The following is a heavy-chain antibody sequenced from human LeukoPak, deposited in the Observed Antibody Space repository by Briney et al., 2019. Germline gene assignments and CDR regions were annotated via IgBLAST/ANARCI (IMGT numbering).Heavy chain of an antibody. D-gene: IGHD6-19*01. CDR3: ARDTGFYFVAGTFDY. Sequence: PGGSLRLSCAASGFTFSSYAMHWVRQAPGKGREGVAVISYDGSNKYYEDSVKGRFTISRDNYKHTLYLQMNSLRAEDAAVYYCARDTGFYFVAGTFDYWGQGTLVTVST. CDR1: GFTFSSYA. V-gene: IGHV3-30*04. J-gene: IGHJ4*02. CDR2: ISYDGSNK.